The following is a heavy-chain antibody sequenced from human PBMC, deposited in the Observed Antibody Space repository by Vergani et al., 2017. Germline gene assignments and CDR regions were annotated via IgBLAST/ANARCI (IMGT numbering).Heavy chain of an antibody. J-gene: IGHJ6*03. D-gene: IGHD3-10*01. CDR1: GGSISSYY. V-gene: IGHV4-59*01. CDR2: IYYSGST. CDR3: ARQHRGWFGELLTYYYYYYMDV. Sequence: QVQLQESGPGLVKPSETLSLTCTVSGGSISSYYWSWIRQPPGKGLEWIGYIYYSGSTNYNPSLKSRVTISVDTSKNQFSLKLSSVTAADTAVYYCARQHRGWFGELLTYYYYYYMDVWGKGP.